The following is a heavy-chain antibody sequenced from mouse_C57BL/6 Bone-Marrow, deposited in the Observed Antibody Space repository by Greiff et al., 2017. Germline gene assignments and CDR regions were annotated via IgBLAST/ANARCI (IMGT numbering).Heavy chain of an antibody. J-gene: IGHJ4*01. CDR2: INPNNGGT. Sequence: EVQLQQSGPELVKPGASVKISCKASGYTFTDYYMNWVKQSHGKSLEWIGDINPNNGGTSYNQKFKGKATLTVDKSSSTAYMELRSLTSEDSAVYYCARYGRGAMDYWGQGTSVTVSS. V-gene: IGHV1-26*01. D-gene: IGHD1-1*01. CDR3: ARYGRGAMDY. CDR1: GYTFTDYY.